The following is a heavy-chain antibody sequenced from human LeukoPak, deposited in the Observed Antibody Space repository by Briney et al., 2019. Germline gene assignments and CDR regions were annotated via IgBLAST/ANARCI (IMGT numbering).Heavy chain of an antibody. CDR2: IYYSGST. CDR3: ARDHYYYGMDV. Sequence: SETLSLTCTVSGGSISSYYGSWLRQPPGKGLEWIGYIYYSGSTNYNPSLKSRVTISVDTSKNQFSLKLSSVTAADTAVYYCARDHYYYGMDVWGQGTTVTVSS. J-gene: IGHJ6*02. CDR1: GGSISSYY. V-gene: IGHV4-59*08.